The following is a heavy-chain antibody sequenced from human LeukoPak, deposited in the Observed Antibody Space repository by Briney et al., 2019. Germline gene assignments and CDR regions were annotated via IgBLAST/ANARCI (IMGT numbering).Heavy chain of an antibody. CDR3: ARDWITPRSSGWYEGWFDP. CDR1: GGSISSYY. V-gene: IGHV4-4*07. CDR2: IYTSGST. D-gene: IGHD6-19*01. J-gene: IGHJ5*02. Sequence: SETLSLTCTVSGGSISSYYWSWIRQPAGKGLEWIGRIYTSGSTNYNPSLKSRVTMSVDTSKNQFSLKLSSVTAADTAVYYCARDWITPRSSGWYEGWFDPWAQGTLVTVSS.